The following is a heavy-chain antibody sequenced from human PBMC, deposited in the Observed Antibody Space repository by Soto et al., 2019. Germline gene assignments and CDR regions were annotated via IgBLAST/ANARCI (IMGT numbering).Heavy chain of an antibody. CDR2: ISYDGSNK. J-gene: IGHJ6*02. D-gene: IGHD6-19*01. Sequence: GGSLRLSCAASGFTFSSYGMHWVRQAPGKGLEWVAVISYDGSNKYYADSVKGRFTISRDNSKNTLYLQMNSLRAEDTAVYYCAKEGGIAVDGTGYYYGMDVWGQGTTVTVSS. V-gene: IGHV3-30*18. CDR1: GFTFSSYG. CDR3: AKEGGIAVDGTGYYYGMDV.